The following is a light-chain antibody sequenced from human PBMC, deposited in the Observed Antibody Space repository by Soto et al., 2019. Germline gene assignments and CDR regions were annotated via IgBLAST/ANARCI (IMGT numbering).Light chain of an antibody. CDR2: EVN. V-gene: IGLV2-23*02. CDR1: STDVGTYNL. J-gene: IGLJ1*01. Sequence: QSALTQPASVSGSPGQSITISCTGTSTDVGTYNLVSWYQQHPGKAPKLMIHEVNKRPSGVSNRFSGSKSGNTASLTISGLQAEDEADYYCCSYASSSTPDVFGTGTKLTVL. CDR3: CSYASSSTPDV.